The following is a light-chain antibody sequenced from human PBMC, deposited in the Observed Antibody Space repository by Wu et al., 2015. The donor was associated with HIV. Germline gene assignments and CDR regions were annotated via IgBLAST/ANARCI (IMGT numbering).Light chain of an antibody. CDR2: GAS. J-gene: IGKJ1*01. CDR1: QTVMLNY. CDR3: QQYNNWPPGT. Sequence: EIVLTQTPGTLSLSPGERASLSCRARQTVMLNYLAWFQQKPGQAPRLVIYGASSRASGIPDRFSGSGSGTDFTLTISRLESEDFAVYYCQQYNNWPPGTFGQGTKVEIK. V-gene: IGKV3-20*01.